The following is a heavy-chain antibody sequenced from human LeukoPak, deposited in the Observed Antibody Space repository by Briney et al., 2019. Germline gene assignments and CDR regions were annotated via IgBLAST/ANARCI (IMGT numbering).Heavy chain of an antibody. V-gene: IGHV1-8*01. Sequence: ASVKVSCKASGYTFTSYHINWVRQATGQGLEWMGWMNPNSGNTGYAQKFQGRVTMTRNTSISTAYMELSSLRSEDTAVYYCARGSSYYYDSSGYYPGGDYWGQGTLVTVSS. CDR1: GYTFTSYH. CDR2: MNPNSGNT. CDR3: ARGSSYYYDSSGYYPGGDY. J-gene: IGHJ4*02. D-gene: IGHD3-22*01.